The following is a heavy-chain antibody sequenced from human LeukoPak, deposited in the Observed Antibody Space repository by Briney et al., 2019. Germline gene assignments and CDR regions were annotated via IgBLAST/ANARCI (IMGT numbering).Heavy chain of an antibody. CDR3: TGSFGELTFFDY. Sequence: GGSLRLSCAGSGFTFGDYGMSWVRQAPGKGLEWVGFIRSKAYGGTTENAASVKGRFTISRDDSKSIAYLQMNSLKTEDTAVYYCTGSFGELTFFDYWGLGTLVTVSS. CDR1: GFTFGDYG. CDR2: IRSKAYGGTT. J-gene: IGHJ4*02. V-gene: IGHV3-49*04. D-gene: IGHD3-10*01.